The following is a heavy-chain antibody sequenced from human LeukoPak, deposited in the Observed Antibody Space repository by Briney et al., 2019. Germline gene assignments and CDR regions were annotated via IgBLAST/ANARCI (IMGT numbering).Heavy chain of an antibody. CDR2: IYTSGST. J-gene: IGHJ4*02. D-gene: IGHD4-17*01. V-gene: IGHV4-61*02. CDR1: GGSLSSGSYY. CDR3: ARSDYGDYVFFDY. Sequence: SETLSLTCTVSGGSLSSGSYYWSWIRQPAGKGLEWIGRIYTSGSTNYNPSLKSRVTISVDTSKNQFSLKLSSVTAADTAVYYCARSDYGDYVFFDYWGQGTLVTVSS.